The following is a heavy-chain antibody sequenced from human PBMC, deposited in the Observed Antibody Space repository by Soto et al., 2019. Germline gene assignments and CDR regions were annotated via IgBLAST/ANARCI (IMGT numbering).Heavy chain of an antibody. CDR3: AKQSLGFLEWLLRGAYYFDY. CDR1: GFTFSSYG. D-gene: IGHD3-3*01. Sequence: GGSLRLSCAASGFTFSSYGMHWVRQAPGKGLEWVAVISYDGSNKYYADSVKGRFTISRDNSKNTLYLQMNSLRAEDTAVYYCAKQSLGFLEWLLRGAYYFDYWGQGTLVTVSS. CDR2: ISYDGSNK. V-gene: IGHV3-30*18. J-gene: IGHJ4*02.